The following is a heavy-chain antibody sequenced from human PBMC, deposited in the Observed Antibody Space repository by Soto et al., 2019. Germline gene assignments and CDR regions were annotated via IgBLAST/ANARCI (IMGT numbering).Heavy chain of an antibody. CDR3: ARYRYYDILTGYYNDGVFDY. CDR2: ISSSSSTI. CDR1: GFTFSSYS. D-gene: IGHD3-9*01. J-gene: IGHJ4*02. V-gene: IGHV3-48*02. Sequence: GGSLRLSCAASGFTFSSYSMNWVRQAPGKGLEWVSYISSSSSTIYYADSVKGRFTISRDNAKNSLYLQMNSLRDEDTAVCYCARYRYYDILTGYYNDGVFDYWGQGTLVTVSS.